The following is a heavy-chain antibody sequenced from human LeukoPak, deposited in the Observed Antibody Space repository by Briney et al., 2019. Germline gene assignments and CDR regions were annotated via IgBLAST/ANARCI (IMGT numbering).Heavy chain of an antibody. CDR3: AKGQIAPGIAVAGPRDFDY. Sequence: PGGSLRLPCAASGFTFSSYGMHWVRQAPGKGLEWVAVIWYDGSNKYYADSVKGRFTISRDNSKNTLYLQMNSLRAEDTAVYYCAKGQIAPGIAVAGPRDFDYWGQGTLVTVSS. V-gene: IGHV3-33*06. J-gene: IGHJ4*02. CDR2: IWYDGSNK. D-gene: IGHD6-19*01. CDR1: GFTFSSYG.